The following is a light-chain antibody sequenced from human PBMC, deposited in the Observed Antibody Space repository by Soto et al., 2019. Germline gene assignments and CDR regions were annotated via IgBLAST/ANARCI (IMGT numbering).Light chain of an antibody. J-gene: IGKJ1*01. CDR2: DAS. CDR3: HQYNYYRPT. V-gene: IGKV1-5*01. Sequence: DIQMTQSPSTLSGSVGDRVTITCRASQTISSLFACYQQKPGKAPKLLIYDASSLEGGVPSRFSGSGSGTEFTLTISSLQPDDFATYYCHQYNYYRPTFGQGTKVGIK. CDR1: QTISSL.